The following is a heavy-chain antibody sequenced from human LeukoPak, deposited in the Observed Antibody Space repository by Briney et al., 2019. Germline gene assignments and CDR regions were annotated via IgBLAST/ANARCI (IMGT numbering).Heavy chain of an antibody. CDR1: GGTVTTYT. CDR2: IIPIFGTP. D-gene: IGHD2-21*02. Sequence: GASVKVSCKASGGTVTTYTLTWVRQAPGQGLEWMGGIIPIFGTPNYAQKFQGRVTITADESTSTAYMELSSLRSEDTAVYYCARGSYCGGDCYRYFDYWGQGTLVIVSS. CDR3: ARGSYCGGDCYRYFDY. V-gene: IGHV1-69*13. J-gene: IGHJ4*02.